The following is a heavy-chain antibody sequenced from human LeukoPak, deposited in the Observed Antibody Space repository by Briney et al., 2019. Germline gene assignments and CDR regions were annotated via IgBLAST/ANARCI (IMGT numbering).Heavy chain of an antibody. J-gene: IGHJ5*02. CDR2: IYPGDSDT. D-gene: IGHD4-17*01. CDR3: ARRTPLSLRLPYDYGDYGNWFYP. Sequence: GESLKISCKSSGYSLPSHWISRVRQMPGKGLEWMGIIYPGDSDTRYSPSFQGQVTISADKSISTAYLQWSSLTTSDTAMYYCARRTPLSLRLPYDYGDYGNWFYPRGQGTLVTVSS. CDR1: GYSLPSHW. V-gene: IGHV5-51*01.